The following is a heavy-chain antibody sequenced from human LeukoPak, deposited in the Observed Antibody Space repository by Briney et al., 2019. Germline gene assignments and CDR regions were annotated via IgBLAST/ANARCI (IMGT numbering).Heavy chain of an antibody. CDR3: ARRDKWNYRAFDI. V-gene: IGHV5-51*01. D-gene: IGHD1-7*01. J-gene: IGHJ3*02. Sequence: GEYLKISCKGSGYSFTSYWIGWVRQMRGKGLEWIGIIYPGDSDTRYSPSFQGQVTISADKSINTAYLQWSSLKASDTAMYYCARRDKWNYRAFDIWGQGTMVTVSS. CDR1: GYSFTSYW. CDR2: IYPGDSDT.